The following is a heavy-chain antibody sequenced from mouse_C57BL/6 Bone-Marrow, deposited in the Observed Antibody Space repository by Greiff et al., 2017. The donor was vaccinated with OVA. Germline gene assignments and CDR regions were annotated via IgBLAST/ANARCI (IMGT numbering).Heavy chain of an antibody. V-gene: IGHV1-64*01. D-gene: IGHD3-2*02. CDR3: ASKGAAQVSWFAY. Sequence: QVQLQQPGAELVKPGASVKLSCKASGYTFTSYWMHWVKQRPGQGLEWIGMIHPNSGSTNYNEKFKSKATLTVDKSSSTTYMQLLSLTSEDSAVYDCASKGAAQVSWFAYWGQGTLVTVSA. CDR1: GYTFTSYW. CDR2: IHPNSGST. J-gene: IGHJ3*01.